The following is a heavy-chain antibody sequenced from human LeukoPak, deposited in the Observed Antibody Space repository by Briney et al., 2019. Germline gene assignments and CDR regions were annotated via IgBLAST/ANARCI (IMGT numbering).Heavy chain of an antibody. CDR3: AREGSARSGSYDY. D-gene: IGHD3-10*01. CDR2: IYYSGST. Sequence: SETLSLTCTVSGGSISSYYWSWIRQPPGKGLEWIGYIYYSGSTNYNPSLKSRVTISVDTSKNQFSLKLSSVTAADTAVYYCAREGSARSGSYDYWGQGTLVTVSS. CDR1: GGSISSYY. V-gene: IGHV4-59*12. J-gene: IGHJ4*02.